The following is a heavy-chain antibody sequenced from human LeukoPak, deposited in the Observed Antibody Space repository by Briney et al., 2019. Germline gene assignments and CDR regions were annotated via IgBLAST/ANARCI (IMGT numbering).Heavy chain of an antibody. CDR3: ARRTYYYGSGSYFSFDD. Sequence: GESLKISCKGSGYSFTSYWIGWVPQMPGKGLEWMGIIYPGDSDTRYSPSFQGQVTISADKSISTAYLQWSSLKASDTAMYYCARRTYYYGSGSYFSFDDWGQGTLVTASS. V-gene: IGHV5-51*01. CDR2: IYPGDSDT. CDR1: GYSFTSYW. J-gene: IGHJ4*02. D-gene: IGHD3-10*01.